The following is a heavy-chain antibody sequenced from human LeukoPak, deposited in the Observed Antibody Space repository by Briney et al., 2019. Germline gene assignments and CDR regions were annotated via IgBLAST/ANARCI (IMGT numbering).Heavy chain of an antibody. D-gene: IGHD4-17*01. CDR2: IRGGGTSE. CDR1: GLTFSAYA. V-gene: IGHV3-23*01. J-gene: IGHJ3*02. CDR3: ARDPIGDYIGAFDM. Sequence: GGSLRLSCTASGLTFSAYAMMWVRQAPGKGPEWVSAIRGGGTSEFYADSVKGRFRISRDNSKDTLFLQMNSLRAEDTAVYYCARDPIGDYIGAFDMGGPGTMVTV.